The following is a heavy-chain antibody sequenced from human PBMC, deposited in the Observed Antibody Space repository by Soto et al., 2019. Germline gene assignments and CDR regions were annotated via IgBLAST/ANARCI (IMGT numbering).Heavy chain of an antibody. CDR1: GYTFTNYY. D-gene: IGHD3-22*01. J-gene: IGHJ3*02. Sequence: ASVKVSCKASGYTFTNYYVHWVRQAPGQGLEWMGIINPSGGSTSNAQKFQGRVTMTRDTSTSTVYMELSSLRSDDTAVYYCARDRDSSGYYYGYRAFDIWGQGTMVTVSS. CDR2: INPSGGST. V-gene: IGHV1-46*01. CDR3: ARDRDSSGYYYGYRAFDI.